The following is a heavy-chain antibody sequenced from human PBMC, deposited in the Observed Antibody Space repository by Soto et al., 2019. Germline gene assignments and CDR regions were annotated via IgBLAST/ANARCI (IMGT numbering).Heavy chain of an antibody. V-gene: IGHV1-69*13. CDR2: SIPIFGTA. D-gene: IGHD5-12*01. Sequence: SVKVSCKASGGTFNNYPITWVRQAPGEGLEWMGGSIPIFGTANYAQKFQGRVTISVDESTSTAYMELSSMRSEDTAVYYCARGRGYSGDDHYYYFDMDVWGQGTTVTVSS. CDR3: ARGRGYSGDDHYYYFDMDV. J-gene: IGHJ6*02. CDR1: GGTFNNYP.